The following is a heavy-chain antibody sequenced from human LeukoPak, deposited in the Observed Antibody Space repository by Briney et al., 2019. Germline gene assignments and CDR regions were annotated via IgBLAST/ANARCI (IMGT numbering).Heavy chain of an antibody. Sequence: SETLSLTCTVSGGSISSYYWSWIRQPPGKGLEWIGYIYYSGSTNYNPSLKSRVTISVDTSKNQFSLKLSSVTAADTAVYYCARPPYGDYGFYWGQGTLVTVSS. J-gene: IGHJ4*02. D-gene: IGHD4-17*01. V-gene: IGHV4-59*12. CDR3: ARPPYGDYGFY. CDR1: GGSISSYY. CDR2: IYYSGST.